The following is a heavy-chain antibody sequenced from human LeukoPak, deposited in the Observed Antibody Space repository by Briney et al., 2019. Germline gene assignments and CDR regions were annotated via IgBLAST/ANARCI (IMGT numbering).Heavy chain of an antibody. CDR2: IYYSGST. V-gene: IGHV4-31*03. Sequence: SETLSLTCSVSGGSISSGGYYWSWIRQHPGKGLEWIGFIYYSGSTYYNPSLKSRVTISVDTSKNQFSLKLSSVTAADTAVYYCARDRYDSSGYDAFAIWGQGTMVTVSS. CDR3: ARDRYDSSGYDAFAI. CDR1: GGSISSGGYY. J-gene: IGHJ3*02. D-gene: IGHD3-22*01.